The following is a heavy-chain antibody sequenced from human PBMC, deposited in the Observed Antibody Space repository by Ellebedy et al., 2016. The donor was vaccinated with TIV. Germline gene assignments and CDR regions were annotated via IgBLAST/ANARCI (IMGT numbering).Heavy chain of an antibody. CDR3: ANLDSSGYYYGRFDY. J-gene: IGHJ4*02. Sequence: GESLKISCAASGFTFRNFAMTWVRQAPGRGLEWVSSISSSGVSTDYADPVRGRVTLSRDNFKNTLYLQMNSLRADDTALYYCANLDSSGYYYGRFDYWGQGTLVTVSS. CDR1: GFTFRNFA. D-gene: IGHD3-22*01. V-gene: IGHV3-23*01. CDR2: ISSSGVST.